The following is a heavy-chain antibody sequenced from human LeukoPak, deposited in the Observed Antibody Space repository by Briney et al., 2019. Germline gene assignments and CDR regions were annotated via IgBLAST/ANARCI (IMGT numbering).Heavy chain of an antibody. D-gene: IGHD2-15*01. CDR1: GGSISYYY. J-gene: IGHJ4*02. CDR3: ARKGGHFDY. Sequence: SETLSLTCTVSGGSISYYYWSWIRQSPGKGLEWIGYIYYNGSANYNPSLKSRVTISVDMSKNQFSLKVTSVTAADTAIYYCARKGGHFDYWGQGTLVTVSS. V-gene: IGHV4-59*01. CDR2: IYYNGSA.